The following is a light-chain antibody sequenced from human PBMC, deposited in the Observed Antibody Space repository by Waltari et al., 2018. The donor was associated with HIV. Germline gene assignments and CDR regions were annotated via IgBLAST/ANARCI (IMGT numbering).Light chain of an antibody. V-gene: IGLV1-40*01. CDR3: QSYDSSLSGSV. Sequence: QSVLTQPPSVSGAPGQRVTISCNGTRSNIGARYDVHLYQHFSGPAPQALIYTNRHRPPRVPGRFSGSKSGSSASLAISGLQAEDEADYYCQSYDSSLSGSVVGGGTKLTGL. CDR1: RSNIGARYD. J-gene: IGLJ2*01. CDR2: TNR.